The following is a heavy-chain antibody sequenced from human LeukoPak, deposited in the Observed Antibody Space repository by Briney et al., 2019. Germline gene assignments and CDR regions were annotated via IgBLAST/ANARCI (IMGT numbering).Heavy chain of an antibody. Sequence: SETLSLTCTVPGGSTSSYYWSWIRQPPGKGLEWIGYIYYSGSTNYNPSLKSRVTISVDTSKNQFSLKLSSVTAADTAVYYCARDQSITMVRAYGMDVWGQGTTVTVSS. J-gene: IGHJ6*02. CDR3: ARDQSITMVRAYGMDV. V-gene: IGHV4-59*01. D-gene: IGHD3-10*01. CDR2: IYYSGST. CDR1: GGSTSSYY.